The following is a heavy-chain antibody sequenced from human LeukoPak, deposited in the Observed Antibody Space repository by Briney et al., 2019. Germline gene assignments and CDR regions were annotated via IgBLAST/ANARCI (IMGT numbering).Heavy chain of an antibody. CDR3: ARDDWLGYCSGGSCLVDY. CDR1: GYTFINYG. CDR2: ISAYSGNT. V-gene: IGHV1-18*01. J-gene: IGHJ4*02. D-gene: IGHD2-15*01. Sequence: ASVKVSCKASGYTFINYGISWVRQAPGQGLEWMGWISAYSGNTNYAQKFQGRVTMTTDTSTSTAYTEMRSLRSDDTAVYYCARDDWLGYCSGGSCLVDYWGQGTLVTVSS.